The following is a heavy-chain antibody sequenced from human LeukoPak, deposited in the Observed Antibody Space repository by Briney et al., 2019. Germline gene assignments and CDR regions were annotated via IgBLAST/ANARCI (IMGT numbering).Heavy chain of an antibody. V-gene: IGHV3-11*05. D-gene: IGHD5-18*01. CDR3: AGDLAYSRPDY. Sequence: PGGSLRLPCAASGFTFSDYYMSWIRQAPGKGLEWVSYISSSSSYTNYADSVKGRFTISGDNAKNSLYLQMNSLRAEDTAVYYCAGDLAYSRPDYWGQGMLVTVSS. CDR2: ISSSSSYT. CDR1: GFTFSDYY. J-gene: IGHJ4*02.